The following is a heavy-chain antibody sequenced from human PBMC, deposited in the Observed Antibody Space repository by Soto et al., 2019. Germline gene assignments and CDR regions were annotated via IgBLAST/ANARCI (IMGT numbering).Heavy chain of an antibody. Sequence: SVKVSCKASGGTLNTYTINWLRQAPGRGLEWVGQVVPMYDSVNYAETFQGRVAITVDKSTNTAYMELTSLRSQDTALYFCASWRSYSGSYCFDYWGQGTLVTVSS. V-gene: IGHV1-69*06. CDR2: VVPMYDSV. CDR1: GGTLNTYT. J-gene: IGHJ4*02. CDR3: ASWRSYSGSYCFDY. D-gene: IGHD1-26*01.